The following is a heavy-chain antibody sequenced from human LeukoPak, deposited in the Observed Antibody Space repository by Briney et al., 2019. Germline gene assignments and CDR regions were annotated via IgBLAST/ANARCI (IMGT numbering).Heavy chain of an antibody. CDR1: GFTFSSYA. Sequence: GGSLRLSCAASGFTFSSYAMHWVRQAPGKGLEWVAVNWHDGSEKYYEDSVKGRFTISRDNSKNTLYLQMNSLRAEDTAVYYCARGWAVAGNPNWFDPWGQGTLVTVSS. CDR2: NWHDGSEK. CDR3: ARGWAVAGNPNWFDP. J-gene: IGHJ5*02. V-gene: IGHV3-33*01. D-gene: IGHD6-19*01.